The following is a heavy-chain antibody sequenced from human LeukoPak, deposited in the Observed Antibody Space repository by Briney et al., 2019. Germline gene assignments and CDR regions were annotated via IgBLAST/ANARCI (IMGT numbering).Heavy chain of an antibody. CDR1: GGSISSYY. CDR2: IYYSGST. J-gene: IGHJ4*02. Sequence: SETLSLTCTVSGGSISSYYWSWIRQPPGQGLEWFGYIYYSGSTNYNPSLKSRVTISVATSKNQFSLKLSSVTAADTAVYYCAAKESYYYDSSLPFDYWGQGTLVTVSS. V-gene: IGHV4-59*08. CDR3: AAKESYYYDSSLPFDY. D-gene: IGHD3-22*01.